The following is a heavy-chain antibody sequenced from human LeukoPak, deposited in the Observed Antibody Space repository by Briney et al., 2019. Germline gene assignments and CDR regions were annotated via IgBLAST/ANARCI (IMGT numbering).Heavy chain of an antibody. CDR1: GFSFSNYG. CDR2: ISASGDLT. J-gene: IGHJ6*03. V-gene: IGHV3-23*01. Sequence: GGTLRLSCAASGFSFSNYGMHWVRQAPGKGLEWVSGISASGDLTAYADSVKGRFTISRDKSNNTLFLEMNSLRAEDTAIYYCAKDGGPNFYFYYMDVWGKGTTVTISS. D-gene: IGHD3-3*01. CDR3: AKDGGPNFYFYYMDV.